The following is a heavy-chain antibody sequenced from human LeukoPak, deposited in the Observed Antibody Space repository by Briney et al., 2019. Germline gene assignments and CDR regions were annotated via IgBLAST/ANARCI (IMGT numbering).Heavy chain of an antibody. D-gene: IGHD5-18*01. CDR3: AGYSYGYGADDY. J-gene: IGHJ4*02. V-gene: IGHV4-4*07. CDR1: GGSISSYY. Sequence: SETLSLTCTVSGGSISSYYWSWIRQPAAKGLEWIGRIYTSGSTNYNPSLKSRVTMSVDTSKHQSSLKLSSVTAADTAVYYCAGYSYGYGADDYWGQGTLVTVSS. CDR2: IYTSGST.